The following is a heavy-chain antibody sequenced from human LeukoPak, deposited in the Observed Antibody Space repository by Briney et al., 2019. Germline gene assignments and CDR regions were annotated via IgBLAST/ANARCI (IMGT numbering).Heavy chain of an antibody. V-gene: IGHV3-7*01. CDR3: AREDGYCSGGNCYSYFDS. J-gene: IGHJ4*02. Sequence: GGSLRLSCAASGFTFSSYAMSWVRQAPGKGLEWVAYIKKTGSETYYVDSVKGRFTITRDNTRNSQFLQMYSLRAEDTAVYFCAREDGYCSGGNCYSYFDSWGQGTLVTVSA. D-gene: IGHD2-15*01. CDR2: IKKTGSET. CDR1: GFTFSSYA.